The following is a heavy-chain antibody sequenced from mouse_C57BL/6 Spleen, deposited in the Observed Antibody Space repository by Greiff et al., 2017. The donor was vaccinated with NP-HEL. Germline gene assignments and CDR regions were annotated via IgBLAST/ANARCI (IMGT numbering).Heavy chain of an antibody. D-gene: IGHD1-1*01. V-gene: IGHV1-64*01. J-gene: IGHJ2*01. CDR3: ARAIITTVVLDY. Sequence: QVQLQQPGAELVKPGASVKLSCKASGYTFTSYWMHWVKQRPGQGLEWIGMIHPNSGSTNYNEKFKSKATLTVDKSSSTAYMQLSSLTSEDSAVYYCARAIITTVVLDYWGQGTTLTVSS. CDR2: IHPNSGST. CDR1: GYTFTSYW.